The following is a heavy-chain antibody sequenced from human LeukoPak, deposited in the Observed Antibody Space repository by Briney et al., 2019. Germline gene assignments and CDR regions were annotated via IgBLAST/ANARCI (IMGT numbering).Heavy chain of an antibody. D-gene: IGHD3-22*01. V-gene: IGHV4-59*05. Sequence: SETLSLTCTVSGGSISSYYWSWIRQPPGKGLEWIGSIYYSGSTYYNPSLKSRVTISVDTSKNQFSLKLSSVTAADTAVYYCARVHNYYDSSGYYSPFDYWGQGTLVTVSS. J-gene: IGHJ4*02. CDR3: ARVHNYYDSSGYYSPFDY. CDR1: GGSISSYY. CDR2: IYYSGST.